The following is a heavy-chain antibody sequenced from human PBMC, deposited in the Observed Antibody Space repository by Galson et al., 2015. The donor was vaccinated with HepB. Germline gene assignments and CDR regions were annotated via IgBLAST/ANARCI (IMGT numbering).Heavy chain of an antibody. Sequence: SVKVSCKASGYSFSGYYIHWARQAPGQGLEWMGWSNPNSGGTEYAQKFQGRVTMTRNTSITTAYMELNRLRSDDTAVYYCARVWPQYKSSLAYWGQGTLVTVSS. CDR3: ARVWPQYKSSLAY. CDR1: GYSFSGYY. D-gene: IGHD6-13*01. J-gene: IGHJ4*02. V-gene: IGHV1-2*02. CDR2: SNPNSGGT.